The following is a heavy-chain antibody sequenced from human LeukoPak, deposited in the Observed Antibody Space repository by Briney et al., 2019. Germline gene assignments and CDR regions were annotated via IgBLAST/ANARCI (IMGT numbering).Heavy chain of an antibody. CDR1: GFISSHTW. CDR3: ATDRIEGASSFDV. CDR2: IKSKTNGGEAT. D-gene: IGHD1-26*01. Sequence: GGSLRLSCPRSGFISSHTWMHCVRQAPGKGLEYIGRIKSKTNGGEATEYAAAVTGRFFISRDDSARTLLMDFNSVKTEDTTGQYIATDRIEGASSFDVWGQGTMVTVSS. J-gene: IGHJ3*01. V-gene: IGHV3-15*01.